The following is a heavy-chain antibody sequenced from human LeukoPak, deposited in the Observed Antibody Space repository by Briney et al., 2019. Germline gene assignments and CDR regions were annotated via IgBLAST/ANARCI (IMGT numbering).Heavy chain of an antibody. CDR2: INPSGGST. V-gene: IGHV1-46*01. CDR1: GYTFTSYY. CDR3: ARVGYCSSTSCRANRHYSKFWYYYYYMDV. Sequence: ASVKVSCKASGYTFTSYYMHWVRQAPGQGLEWMGIINPSGGSTSYAQKFQGRVTMTRDMSTSTVYMELSSLRSEDTAVYYCARVGYCSSTSCRANRHYSKFWYYYYYMDVWGKGTTVTVSS. D-gene: IGHD2-2*03. J-gene: IGHJ6*03.